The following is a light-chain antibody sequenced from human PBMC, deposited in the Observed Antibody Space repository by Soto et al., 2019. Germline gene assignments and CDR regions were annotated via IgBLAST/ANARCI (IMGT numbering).Light chain of an antibody. CDR2: DAS. J-gene: IGKJ1*01. V-gene: IGKV3-11*01. Sequence: EIVLTQSPATLSLSPGERATLSCRASQSVSSFLAWYQQNPGQAPRLLIYDASNRATGIPARFSGSGSGTDFTLTISSLEPEDFAVYYCQQRSSWWTFGQGTKVEIK. CDR1: QSVSSF. CDR3: QQRSSWWT.